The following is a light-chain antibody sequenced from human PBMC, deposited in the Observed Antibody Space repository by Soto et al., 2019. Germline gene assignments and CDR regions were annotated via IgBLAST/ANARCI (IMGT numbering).Light chain of an antibody. J-gene: IGKJ2*01. CDR1: QSLLFRDGNTY. Sequence: DVVMTQSPPSLPVTLGQPASISCRSSQSLLFRDGNTYWTWFQQRPGQSPRRLIYKVSKRDSGVPDRFSGSGSDTDFTLIISRVEAEDVGVYYCMQGTHWPYTFGQGTKLEIK. CDR2: KVS. V-gene: IGKV2-30*01. CDR3: MQGTHWPYT.